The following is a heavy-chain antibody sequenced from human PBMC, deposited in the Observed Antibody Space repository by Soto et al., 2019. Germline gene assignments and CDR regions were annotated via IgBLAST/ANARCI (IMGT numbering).Heavy chain of an antibody. CDR1: GGSISSGGYC. CDR2: IYYSGST. Sequence: SETLSLTCTVSGGSISSGGYCWSWIRQPPGKGLEWIGYIYYSGSTNYNPSLKSRVTISVDTSKNQFSLKLSSVTAADTAVYYCARALSYYYDSSGYYPWGQGTLVTVSS. CDR3: ARALSYYYDSSGYYP. D-gene: IGHD3-22*01. J-gene: IGHJ5*02. V-gene: IGHV4-61*08.